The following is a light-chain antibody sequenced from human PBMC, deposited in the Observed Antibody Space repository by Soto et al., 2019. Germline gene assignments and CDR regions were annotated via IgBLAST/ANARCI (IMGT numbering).Light chain of an antibody. Sequence: DIQMTTSPSTLSASVGAKVTITCRASQSISSWLAWYQQKPGKAPKLLIYDASSLESGVPSRFSGSGSGTEFTLTISSLQPDDFATYYCQQYNSYPLTFGGGTKVDIK. CDR1: QSISSW. CDR2: DAS. V-gene: IGKV1-5*01. J-gene: IGKJ4*01. CDR3: QQYNSYPLT.